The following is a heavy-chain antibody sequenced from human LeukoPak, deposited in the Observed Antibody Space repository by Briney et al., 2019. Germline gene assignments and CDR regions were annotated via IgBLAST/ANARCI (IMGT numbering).Heavy chain of an antibody. V-gene: IGHV5-51*01. CDR2: IYPGDSDT. D-gene: IGHD3-10*01. CDR3: ARPASSGSYWRDFDY. Sequence: GESLKISCKGSGYSFTSYWIGWVRQMPGKGLEWTGIIYPGDSDTRYSPSFQGQVTISADKSISTAYLQWSSLKASDTAMYYCARPASSGSYWRDFDYWGQGTLVTVSS. J-gene: IGHJ4*02. CDR1: GYSFTSYW.